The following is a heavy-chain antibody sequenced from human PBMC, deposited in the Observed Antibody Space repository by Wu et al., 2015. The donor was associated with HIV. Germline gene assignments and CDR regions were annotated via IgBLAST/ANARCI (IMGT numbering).Heavy chain of an antibody. CDR1: TSLQQTF. CDR2: ISYDGTNI. CDR3: ATDRAHIYGDLED. Sequence: QLVGGLGEGVVQPGGPVATLLRSVWTSLQQTFHTLGPPGSRQGAWRWVTIISYDGTNIYYADSVKGRLTISRDNSKNMVNLQMDRLRTEDAATYYCATDRAHIYGDLEDWGQGALVSVSS. J-gene: IGHJ4*02. V-gene: IGHV3-30-3*02. D-gene: IGHD2-21*02.